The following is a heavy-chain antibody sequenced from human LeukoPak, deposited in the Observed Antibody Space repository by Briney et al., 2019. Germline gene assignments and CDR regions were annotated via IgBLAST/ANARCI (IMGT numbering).Heavy chain of an antibody. CDR2: INPNSGGT. D-gene: IGHD3-3*01. CDR3: ARDRYFSSGVLTS. Sequence: ASVKVSCKASGYTFTGYYMHWVRQAPGQGLAWMGWINPNSGGTNYAQKFQGRVTMTRDTSISTAYMELSRLRSDDTAVYYCARDRYFSSGVLTSWGQGTLVTVSS. V-gene: IGHV1-2*02. J-gene: IGHJ4*02. CDR1: GYTFTGYY.